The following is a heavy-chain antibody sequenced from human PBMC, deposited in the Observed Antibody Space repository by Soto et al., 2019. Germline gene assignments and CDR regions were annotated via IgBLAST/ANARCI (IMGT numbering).Heavy chain of an antibody. J-gene: IGHJ4*02. CDR2: IRSKANSYAT. Sequence: EVQLVESGGGLVQPGGSLKLSCAASGFTFSGSVMHWVRQASGKGLEWVGRIRSKANSYATTYAASVRGRFTISRDDSKNTAYLEMNSLKTEDTAMYYCIRNYDSSGYYFDYWGQGILVTVSS. CDR1: GFTFSGSV. CDR3: IRNYDSSGYYFDY. V-gene: IGHV3-73*01. D-gene: IGHD3-22*01.